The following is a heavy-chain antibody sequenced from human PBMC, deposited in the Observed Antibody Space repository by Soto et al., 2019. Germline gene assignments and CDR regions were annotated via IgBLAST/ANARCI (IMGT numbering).Heavy chain of an antibody. J-gene: IGHJ4*02. V-gene: IGHV4-4*02. D-gene: IGHD3-10*01. CDR2: IYHSGST. CDR1: GGSISSSNW. Sequence: PSETLSLTCVVSGGSISSSNWWSWVRQPRGKGLECIGEIYHSGSTNYTPSLKSRFTISVDKSKNQFSVKLSSVTAADTAVYYCAGRRDGSGSLDYWGQGALVSVSS. CDR3: AGRRDGSGSLDY.